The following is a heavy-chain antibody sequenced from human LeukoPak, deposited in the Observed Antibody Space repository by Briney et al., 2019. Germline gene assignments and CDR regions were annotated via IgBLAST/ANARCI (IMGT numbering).Heavy chain of an antibody. CDR3: ARESGREDI. V-gene: IGHV4-34*01. CDR1: GGSFSGYY. Sequence: SETLSLTCAVYGGSFSGYYWSWIRQPPGKGLEWIGEINHSGSTNYNPSLKSRVTMSVDTSKNQFSLKLSSVTAADTAVYYCARESGREDIWGQGTMVTVSS. J-gene: IGHJ3*02. D-gene: IGHD1-26*01. CDR2: INHSGST.